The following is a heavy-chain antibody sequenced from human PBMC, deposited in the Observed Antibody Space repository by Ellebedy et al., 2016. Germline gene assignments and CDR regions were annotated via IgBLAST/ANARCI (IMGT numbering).Heavy chain of an antibody. Sequence: GESLKISCAASGFTFSSYSMNWVRQAPGKGLEWVSSISSSSSYIYYADSVKGRFTISRDNAKNSLYLQMNSLRADDTAVYYCARDTPVDYYDSSGPLDYWGQGTLVTVSS. CDR3: ARDTPVDYYDSSGPLDY. J-gene: IGHJ4*02. CDR1: GFTFSSYS. V-gene: IGHV3-21*01. CDR2: ISSSSSYI. D-gene: IGHD3-22*01.